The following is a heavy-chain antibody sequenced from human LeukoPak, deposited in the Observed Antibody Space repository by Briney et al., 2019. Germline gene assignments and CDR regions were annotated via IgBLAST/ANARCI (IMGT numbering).Heavy chain of an antibody. CDR2: VFAGGYT. CDR1: GXSIISFY. CDR3: AKQIGGYEGPFDY. J-gene: IGHJ4*02. D-gene: IGHD5-12*01. Sequence: PSETLSLTCTVSGXSIISFYWSWIRQPAGKEMEWIGRVFAGGYTSYNPSLKSRVTMSVDTSKSQFSLKLTSVTAADAALYYCAKQIGGYEGPFDYWGQGTRVTVSS. V-gene: IGHV4-4*07.